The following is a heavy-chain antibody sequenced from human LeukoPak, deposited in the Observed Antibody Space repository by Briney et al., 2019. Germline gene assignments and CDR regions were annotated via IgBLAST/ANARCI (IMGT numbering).Heavy chain of an antibody. CDR3: ARDHAYDILTGYYHYYNGMDV. CDR1: GFTFSSYG. D-gene: IGHD3-9*01. V-gene: IGHV3-33*01. Sequence: PGGSLRLSCAASGFTFSSYGMHWVRQAPGKGLEWVAVICLVGSNKYYADSVKGRFTISRDNSKNTLYLQMNSLRAEDTAVYYCARDHAYDILTGYYHYYNGMDVWGQGTTVTVSS. CDR2: ICLVGSNK. J-gene: IGHJ6*02.